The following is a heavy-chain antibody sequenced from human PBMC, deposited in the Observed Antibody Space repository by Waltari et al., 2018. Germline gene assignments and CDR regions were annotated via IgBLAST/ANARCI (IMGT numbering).Heavy chain of an antibody. V-gene: IGHV4-34*01. CDR2: INHSGST. Sequence: QVQLQQWGAGLLKPSETLSLTCAVYGGSFSGYYWSWIRQPPGKGLEWVGEINHSGSTNYDPSLKSRVTISVDTSKNQFSLKLSSVTAADTAVYYCARAFRGRDYWGQGTLVTVSS. CDR1: GGSFSGYY. CDR3: ARAFRGRDY. D-gene: IGHD3-16*01. J-gene: IGHJ4*02.